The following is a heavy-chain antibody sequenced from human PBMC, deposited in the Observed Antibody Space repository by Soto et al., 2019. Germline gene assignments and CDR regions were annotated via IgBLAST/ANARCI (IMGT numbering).Heavy chain of an antibody. D-gene: IGHD3-10*01. CDR1: GGSFSGYY. Sequence: SETLSLTCAVYGGSFSGYYWSWIRQPPGKGLEWIGEINHSGSTNYNPSLKSRVTISVDTSKNQFSLKLSSVTAADTAVYYCARSTMVRGVRAGRAFDIWGQGTMVTVSS. J-gene: IGHJ3*02. V-gene: IGHV4-34*01. CDR2: INHSGST. CDR3: ARSTMVRGVRAGRAFDI.